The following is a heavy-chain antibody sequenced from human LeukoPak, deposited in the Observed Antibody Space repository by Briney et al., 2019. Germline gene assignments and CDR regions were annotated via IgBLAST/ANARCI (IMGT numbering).Heavy chain of an antibody. V-gene: IGHV4-34*01. D-gene: IGHD4-17*01. CDR3: ARRTTVIHWYFDL. J-gene: IGHJ2*01. CDR1: GGSFSGYY. Sequence: SETLSLTCAVYGGSFSGYYWSWIRQPPGKGLEWIGEINHSGSTNYNPSLKSRVTISVDTSKNQFSLKLSSVTAADTAVYYCARRTTVIHWYFDLWGRGTLVTVSS. CDR2: INHSGST.